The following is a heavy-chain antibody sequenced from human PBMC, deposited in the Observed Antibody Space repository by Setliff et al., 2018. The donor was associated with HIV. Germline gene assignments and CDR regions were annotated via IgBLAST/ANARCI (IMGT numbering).Heavy chain of an antibody. D-gene: IGHD5-18*01. CDR1: GYSFTGYY. CDR3: ARLRYTTMGGLDY. V-gene: IGHV1-2*02. Sequence: GASVKVSCKASGYSFTGYYMHWVRQAPGQGLEWMGWINPNSGGTQYAQKFQGRVTMTRDTSISTGSMELSRLRSDDTAVYYCARLRYTTMGGLDYWGQGSLVTVSS. J-gene: IGHJ4*02. CDR2: INPNSGGT.